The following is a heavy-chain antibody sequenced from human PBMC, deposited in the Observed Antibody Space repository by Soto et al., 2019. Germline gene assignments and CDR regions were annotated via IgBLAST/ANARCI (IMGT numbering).Heavy chain of an antibody. V-gene: IGHV1-18*01. CDR3: ARDPSNSFDY. J-gene: IGHJ4*02. CDR1: GYTFNTYF. Sequence: HVQLVQSGGELKKPGASVKVSCNTSGYTFNTYFITWVRQAPGQGLEWMGWISPHNGNTNYAEKFQGRVTMTTDTITKTAYMERRNLRFDDPAVYYCARDPSNSFDYWGQGTLVTFSS. D-gene: IGHD4-4*01. CDR2: ISPHNGNT.